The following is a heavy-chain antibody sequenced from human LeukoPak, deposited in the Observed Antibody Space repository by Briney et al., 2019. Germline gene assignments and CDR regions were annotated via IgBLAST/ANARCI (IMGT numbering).Heavy chain of an antibody. CDR1: GFTLSSYG. CDR2: ISGSGGST. CDR3: AKDTYYYDSMSGYFDY. Sequence: PGGSLRLSCAASGFTLSSYGMSWVRQAPGKGLEWVSAISGSGGSTYYADSVKGRFTISRDNSKNTLYLQMNSLRAEDTAVYYCAKDTYYYDSMSGYFDYWGQGTLVTVSS. J-gene: IGHJ4*02. D-gene: IGHD3-22*01. V-gene: IGHV3-23*01.